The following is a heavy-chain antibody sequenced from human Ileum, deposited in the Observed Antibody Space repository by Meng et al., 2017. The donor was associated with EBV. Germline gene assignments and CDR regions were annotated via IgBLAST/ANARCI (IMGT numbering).Heavy chain of an antibody. V-gene: IGHV4/OR15-8*01. Sequence: QSQWKGWGPGLVMRPQTLLLICVCSVGHISSRNWWSWVRQPPGKVLGWIGQIYYSESPSYNPSLKSRVTMSVDKYKNQVSLNLNSVTAADTALFYCARHSGYNQGYWGQGTLVTVSS. CDR2: IYYSESP. J-gene: IGHJ4*02. CDR3: ARHSGYNQGY. CDR1: VGHISSRNW. D-gene: IGHD5-24*01.